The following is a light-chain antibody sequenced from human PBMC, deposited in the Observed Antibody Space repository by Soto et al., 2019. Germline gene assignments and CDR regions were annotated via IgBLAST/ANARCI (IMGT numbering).Light chain of an antibody. CDR2: YDS. J-gene: IGLJ2*01. V-gene: IGLV3-21*04. CDR1: NIETKN. Sequence: SYELIQPASVSVAPGKTARITCGGTNIETKNVHWYQQKPGQAPVLVIYYDSDRPSGIPERFSGSNSGNTATLTITRVEAGDEADYYCQVWDRTSDHVVFGGGTKLTVL. CDR3: QVWDRTSDHVV.